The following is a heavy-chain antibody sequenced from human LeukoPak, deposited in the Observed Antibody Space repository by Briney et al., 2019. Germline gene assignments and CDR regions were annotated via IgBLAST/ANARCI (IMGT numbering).Heavy chain of an antibody. J-gene: IGHJ3*02. V-gene: IGHV3-48*01. Sequence: GGSLRLSRAASGFTFSSYSMNWVRQAPGKGLEWVSYISSSSSTIYYADSVKGRFTISRDNAKNSLYLQMNSLRAEDTAVYYCARDFSGYSVPDAFDIWGQGTMVTVSS. CDR3: ARDFSGYSVPDAFDI. CDR2: ISSSSSTI. D-gene: IGHD3-22*01. CDR1: GFTFSSYS.